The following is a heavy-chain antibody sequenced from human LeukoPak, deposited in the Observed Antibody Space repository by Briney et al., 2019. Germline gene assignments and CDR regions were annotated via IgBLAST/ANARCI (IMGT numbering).Heavy chain of an antibody. D-gene: IGHD3-10*01. V-gene: IGHV3-66*01. Sequence: PGGSLRLSCAASGFSVSSNYLTWVRQAPGKGLECVSVIYSDSNTYYADSVKGRFTISRDNSKNTLYLQMSSLRADDTALYYCAKDDSALWFGELSHYFNWWGQGTLVTVSS. CDR1: GFSVSSNY. J-gene: IGHJ4*02. CDR3: AKDDSALWFGELSHYFNW. CDR2: IYSDSNT.